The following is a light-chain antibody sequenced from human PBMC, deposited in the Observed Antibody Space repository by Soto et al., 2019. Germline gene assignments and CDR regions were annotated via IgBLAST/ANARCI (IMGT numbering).Light chain of an antibody. CDR3: QQYDVSPRT. V-gene: IGKV3-11*01. CDR1: QSVNNF. CDR2: DAS. J-gene: IGKJ1*01. Sequence: ETLLTQSPATLSLSPGERATLSCRASQSVNNFLAWYQQKPGQPPRLLIYDASYRAAGIPTRFSGSGSGTDFTLTISSLEPEDFAVYYCQQYDVSPRTFGQGTKVDVK.